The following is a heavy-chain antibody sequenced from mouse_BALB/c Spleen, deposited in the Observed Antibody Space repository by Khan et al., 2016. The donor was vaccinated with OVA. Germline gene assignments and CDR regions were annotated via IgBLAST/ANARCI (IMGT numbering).Heavy chain of an antibody. CDR1: GFTFSSFG. CDR2: ISFGSATI. V-gene: IGHV5-17*02. Sequence: EVELVESGGGLVQPGGSRKLSCAAAGFTFSSFGMHWVRQAPEKGLEWVAYISFGSATIYYADTVKGRFTISRDNPKNALFLQMTSLRSEDTAIYSCASSTISTWYFDVWGAGTTVTVSS. CDR3: ASSTISTWYFDV. J-gene: IGHJ1*01.